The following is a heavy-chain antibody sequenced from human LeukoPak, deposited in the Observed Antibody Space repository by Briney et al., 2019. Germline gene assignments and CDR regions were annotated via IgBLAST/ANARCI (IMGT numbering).Heavy chain of an antibody. CDR2: IYESGGT. D-gene: IGHD1-26*01. CDR3: ARGASGASFDS. J-gene: IGHJ4*02. Sequence: PGGSLRLACTASAFSVSDNYINWVRQAPGKGLEWVSVIYESGGTYYADFVKSRFTISRDNFKNAVYLQMNSLTIDDTAIYYCARGASGASFDSWGQGTLVTVSS. V-gene: IGHV3-66*02. CDR1: AFSVSDNY.